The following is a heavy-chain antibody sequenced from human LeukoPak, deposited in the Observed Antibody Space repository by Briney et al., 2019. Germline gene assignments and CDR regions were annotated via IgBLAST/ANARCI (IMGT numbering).Heavy chain of an antibody. Sequence: SETLSLTCTVSGDPITIYYWTWIRQPPGKGLEWIGYIYYSGSTNYNPSLKSRVTISVDTSKNQFSLRLTSVTAADTAVYYCARALRQQRVTGWCDPWGQGTLVTVSS. CDR2: IYYSGST. V-gene: IGHV4-59*01. CDR3: ARALRQQRVTGWCDP. D-gene: IGHD6-13*01. CDR1: GDPITIYY. J-gene: IGHJ5*02.